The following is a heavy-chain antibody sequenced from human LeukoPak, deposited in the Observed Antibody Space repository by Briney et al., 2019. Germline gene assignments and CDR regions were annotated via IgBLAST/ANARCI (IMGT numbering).Heavy chain of an antibody. D-gene: IGHD3-10*01. CDR1: GGSFSGYY. J-gene: IGHJ6*03. V-gene: IGHV4-34*01. Sequence: SETLSLTCAVYGGSFSGYYWSWIRQPPGKGLEWIGEINHSGSTNYNPSLKSRVTISVDTSKNQFSLKLSSVTAADTAVYYCARVGEPYYYYYYMDVWGKGTTVTVSS. CDR3: ARVGEPYYYYYYMDV. CDR2: INHSGST.